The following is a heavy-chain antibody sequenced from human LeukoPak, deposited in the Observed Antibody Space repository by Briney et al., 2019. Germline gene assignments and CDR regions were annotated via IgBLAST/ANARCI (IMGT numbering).Heavy chain of an antibody. CDR3: ARGDILTGYVY. V-gene: IGHV4-34*01. CDR2: INHSGST. Sequence: SXTLSLTCAVYGGSFSGYYWSWIRQPPGKGVELIGEINHSGSTNYHPSLKSRVTISVDTSKNQFSLKLSSVTAADTAVYYCARGDILTGYVYWGQGTLVTVSS. D-gene: IGHD3-9*01. J-gene: IGHJ4*02. CDR1: GGSFSGYY.